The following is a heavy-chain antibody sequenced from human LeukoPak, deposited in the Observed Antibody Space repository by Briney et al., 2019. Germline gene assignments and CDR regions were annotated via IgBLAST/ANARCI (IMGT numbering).Heavy chain of an antibody. CDR3: ARASRDYFETGNWFDP. J-gene: IGHJ5*02. CDR1: GGSISSSSYY. V-gene: IGHV4-39*07. Sequence: SETLSLTCTVSGGSISSSSYYWGWIRQPPGKGLEWIGSIYCSGSTYYNPSLKSRVTISVDTSKNQFSLKLSSVTAADTAVYYCARASRDYFETGNWFDPWGQGTLVTVSS. CDR2: IYCSGST. D-gene: IGHD3-9*01.